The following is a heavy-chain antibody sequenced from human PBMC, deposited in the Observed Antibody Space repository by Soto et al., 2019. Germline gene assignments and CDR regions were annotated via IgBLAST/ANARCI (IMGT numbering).Heavy chain of an antibody. Sequence: PSETISLRCTVSGGSSSSGGYYWSWIRQPPGKGLEWIGYIYYSGSAYYNPSLESRVTISVDTSKNQLSLKLSYVTAADTAVYYCARAPGGYSYGYFDYGGQGTLVTVSS. D-gene: IGHD5-18*01. CDR1: GGSSSSGGYY. CDR3: ARAPGGYSYGYFDY. J-gene: IGHJ4*02. CDR2: IYYSGSA. V-gene: IGHV4-30-4*01.